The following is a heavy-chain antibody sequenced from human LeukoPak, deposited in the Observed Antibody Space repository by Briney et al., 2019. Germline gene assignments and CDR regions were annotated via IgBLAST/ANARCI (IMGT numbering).Heavy chain of an antibody. V-gene: IGHV3-48*01. CDR2: ISSSSSTI. J-gene: IGHJ4*02. D-gene: IGHD6-6*01. CDR3: ARDGGPLGYSSSSRKGFDY. CDR1: GFTFSSYS. Sequence: GGSLRLSCAASGFTFSSYSMNWVRQAPGKGLEWVSYISSSSSTIYYADSVKGRFTISRDNAKNSLYLQMNSLRAEDTAVYYCARDGGPLGYSSSSRKGFDYWGQGTLVTVSS.